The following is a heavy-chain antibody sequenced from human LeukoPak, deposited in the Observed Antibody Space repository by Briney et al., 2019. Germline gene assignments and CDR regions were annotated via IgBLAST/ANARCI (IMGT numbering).Heavy chain of an antibody. CDR1: GFTFGDYA. V-gene: IGHV3-49*04. CDR3: TIVPTYYYDSSGYYFDY. D-gene: IGHD3-22*01. J-gene: IGHJ4*02. CDR2: IRSKAYGGTT. Sequence: GGSLRLSCTASGFTFGDYAMSWVRQAPGKGLEWVGFIRSKAYGGTTEYAASVKGRFTISRDDSKSIAYLQMNSLKTEDTAVYYCTIVPTYYYDSSGYYFDYWGQGTLVTVSS.